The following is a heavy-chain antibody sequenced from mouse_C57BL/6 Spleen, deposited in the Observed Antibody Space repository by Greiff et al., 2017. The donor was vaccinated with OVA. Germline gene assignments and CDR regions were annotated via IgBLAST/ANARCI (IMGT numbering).Heavy chain of an antibody. D-gene: IGHD1-1*01. J-gene: IGHJ3*01. CDR1: GYTFTSYG. V-gene: IGHV1-81*01. Sequence: QVQLQQSGAELARPGASVKLSCKASGYTFTSYGISWVKQRTGQGLEWIGEIYPRSGNTYYNEKFKGKATLTADKSSRTAYMELRSLTSEDSAVYFCARSYGSSYEKFAYWGQGTLVTVSA. CDR2: IYPRSGNT. CDR3: ARSYGSSYEKFAY.